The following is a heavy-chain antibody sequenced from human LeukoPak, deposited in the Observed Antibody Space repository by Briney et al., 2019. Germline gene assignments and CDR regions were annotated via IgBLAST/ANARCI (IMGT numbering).Heavy chain of an antibody. CDR3: AREPTYRSSLDF. J-gene: IGHJ4*02. D-gene: IGHD6-6*01. CDR2: TYSSGTT. Sequence: PGGSLRLSCAASGFSVSSNYMSWVRQAPGKGLEYISVTYSSGTTFYADSMRDRFTISRDNSRNTLYLQMNSLRPEDTAVYYCAREPTYRSSLDFWGQGTLVTVSS. V-gene: IGHV3-53*01. CDR1: GFSVSSNY.